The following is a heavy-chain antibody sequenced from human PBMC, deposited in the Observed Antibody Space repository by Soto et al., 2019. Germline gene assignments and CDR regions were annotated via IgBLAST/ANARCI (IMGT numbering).Heavy chain of an antibody. D-gene: IGHD2-2*01. Sequence: QVQLVQSGAEVKKPGSSVKVSCKASGGTFSIYAISWVRQAPGQGLEWLGGLIPIFGTANYAQKFQGRVTIAADESTSTAYMELSSLRSEDTDVYYCARVVVVVPAAIWRGWFDPWGQGPLVTVSS. CDR1: GGTFSIYA. CDR2: LIPIFGTA. J-gene: IGHJ5*02. V-gene: IGHV1-69*01. CDR3: ARVVVVVPAAIWRGWFDP.